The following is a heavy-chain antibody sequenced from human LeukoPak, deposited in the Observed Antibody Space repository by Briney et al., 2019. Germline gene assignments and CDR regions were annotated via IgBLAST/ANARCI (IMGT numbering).Heavy chain of an antibody. Sequence: SETLPLTCTVSGGSITNYYWTWIRQPPGKGLEWIGYISYRGNTNYNPSLKSRVTISVDGSKNQFSLNLSSVTAADTAVYYCARESSSAAAFDVWGQGTMVTVSS. CDR1: GGSITNYY. J-gene: IGHJ3*01. CDR2: ISYRGNT. V-gene: IGHV4-59*01. CDR3: ARESSSAAAFDV. D-gene: IGHD6-19*01.